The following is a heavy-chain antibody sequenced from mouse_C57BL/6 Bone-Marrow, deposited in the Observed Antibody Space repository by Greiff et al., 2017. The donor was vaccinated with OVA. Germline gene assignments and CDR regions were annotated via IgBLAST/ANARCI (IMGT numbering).Heavy chain of an antibody. J-gene: IGHJ2*01. Sequence: QVQLQQSGAELVKPGASVQISCKASGYTFTDYYINWVKQRPGQGLEWVGKIGPGSGSTYYTEKFKGKATLTADKSSSTAYMQLSSLTSEDSAVYFCARVLWLLTFDYWGQGTTLTVSS. CDR1: GYTFTDYY. CDR2: IGPGSGST. V-gene: IGHV1-77*01. CDR3: ARVLWLLTFDY. D-gene: IGHD2-3*01.